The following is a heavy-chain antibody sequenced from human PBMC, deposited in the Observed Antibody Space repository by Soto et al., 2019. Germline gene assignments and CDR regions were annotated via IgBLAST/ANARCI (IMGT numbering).Heavy chain of an antibody. CDR3: ARGINAINWFDT. Sequence: DTLSLTCTVSGGSISSYYWSWIRQPPGKGLEWIGYIYYSGSTNYNPSLKSRVTISVDTSKNQFSLKLSSVTAADTAVYYCARGINAINWFDTCGQGTLVTVSA. CDR2: IYYSGST. D-gene: IGHD2-21*01. V-gene: IGHV4-59*01. J-gene: IGHJ5*02. CDR1: GGSISSYY.